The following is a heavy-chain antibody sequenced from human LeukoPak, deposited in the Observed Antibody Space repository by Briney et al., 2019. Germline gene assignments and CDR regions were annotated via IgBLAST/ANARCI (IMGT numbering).Heavy chain of an antibody. CDR3: TRVNLRGSQYNWFDP. CDR2: ITPIINSA. CDR1: GGTFRSHI. D-gene: IGHD1-26*01. Sequence: ASVKVSCKTSGGTFRSHIFSWVRQAPGQGLEWMGRITPIINSAKYARKFRDRLTITADTSTGTAYMELSSLTPEDTALYYCTRVNLRGSQYNWFDPWGQGTLVIVSS. V-gene: IGHV1-69*08. J-gene: IGHJ5*02.